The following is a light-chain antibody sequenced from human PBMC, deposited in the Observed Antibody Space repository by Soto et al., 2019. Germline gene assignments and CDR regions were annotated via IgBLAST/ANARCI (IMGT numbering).Light chain of an antibody. J-gene: IGLJ1*01. CDR2: DVS. V-gene: IGLV2-11*01. CDR1: SSDVGSYKD. CDR3: CAYADTFYV. Sequence: QSALTQPRSVSGSPGQSVTISCTGTSSDVGSYKDVSWYQHHPGKVPKLMIYDVSERPSGVPDRFSGSKSGNTASLTISGLQAEEEANYYCCAYADTFYVFGTGTKVTVL.